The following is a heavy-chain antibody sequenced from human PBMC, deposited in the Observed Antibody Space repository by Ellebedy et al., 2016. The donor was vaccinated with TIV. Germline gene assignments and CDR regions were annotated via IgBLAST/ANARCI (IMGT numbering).Heavy chain of an antibody. D-gene: IGHD4-17*01. Sequence: MPSETLSLTCTASGGSISSYYWSWIRQPPGKGLEWIGYIYYSGNTNYDPSLKSRVTISVDPSKNQFYLKLSTVTAAATAVYYFASPPLTVTSSWYFDLWGRGTLVTVSS. CDR2: IYYSGNT. CDR1: GGSISSYY. V-gene: IGHV4-59*08. J-gene: IGHJ2*01. CDR3: ASPPLTVTSSWYFDL.